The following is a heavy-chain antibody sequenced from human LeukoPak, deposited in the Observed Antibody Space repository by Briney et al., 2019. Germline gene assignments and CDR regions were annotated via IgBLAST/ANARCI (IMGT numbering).Heavy chain of an antibody. CDR2: IIPIFGTA. Sequence: ASVKVSCKASGGTFISYAISWVRQAPGQGLEWMGGIIPIFGTANYAQKFQGRVTITTDESTSTAYMELSSPRSEDTAVYYCARARGDGYNLDYWGQGTLVTVSS. V-gene: IGHV1-69*05. CDR3: ARARGDGYNLDY. CDR1: GGTFISYA. D-gene: IGHD5-24*01. J-gene: IGHJ4*02.